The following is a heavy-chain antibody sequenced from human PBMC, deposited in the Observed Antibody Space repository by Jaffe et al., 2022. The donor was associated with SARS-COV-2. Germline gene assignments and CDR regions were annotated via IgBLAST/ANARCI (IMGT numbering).Heavy chain of an antibody. D-gene: IGHD6-13*01. CDR2: ISGDGNTA. J-gene: IGHJ4*02. CDR3: ARDQVLSGTGPHCAH. V-gene: IGHV3-74*01. Sequence: EVQLVESGGGLVQPGGSLRLSCAASGFTFNYYWMHWVRQAPGKGLEWVSRISGDGNTAIYAESVKGRFTSSRDSARSMLYLQMTSLRVEDTGVYFCARDQVLSGTGPHCAHWGQGILVTVSS. CDR1: GFTFNYYW.